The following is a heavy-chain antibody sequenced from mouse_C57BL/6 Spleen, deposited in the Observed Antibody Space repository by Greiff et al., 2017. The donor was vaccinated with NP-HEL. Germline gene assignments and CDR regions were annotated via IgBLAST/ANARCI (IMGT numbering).Heavy chain of an antibody. Sequence: EVKLMESGGGLVKPGGSLKLSCAASGFTFSDYGMHWVRQAPEKGLEWVAYISSGSSTIYYADTVKGRFTISRDNATNTLFLQMTSLRSEDTAMYYCARNGYAWFAYWGQGTLVTVSA. D-gene: IGHD2-2*01. CDR1: GFTFSDYG. V-gene: IGHV5-17*01. CDR3: ARNGYAWFAY. J-gene: IGHJ3*01. CDR2: ISSGSSTI.